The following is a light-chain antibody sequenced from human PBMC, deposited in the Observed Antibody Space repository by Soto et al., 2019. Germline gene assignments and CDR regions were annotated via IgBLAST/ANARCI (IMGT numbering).Light chain of an antibody. CDR3: QQYEDLPLT. CDR2: DAS. V-gene: IGKV1-33*01. J-gene: IGKJ4*01. CDR1: QDINNY. Sequence: DIQLTQSPSSLSASVGDRVTITCQASQDINNYLNWYQQKPGKAPKLLIFDASSVETGVPSRFSGSGSGKHFTFTISRLEPEDIATYHCQQYEDLPLTFGGGTRVELK.